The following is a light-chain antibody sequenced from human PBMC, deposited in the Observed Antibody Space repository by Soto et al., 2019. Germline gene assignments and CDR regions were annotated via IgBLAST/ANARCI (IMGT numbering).Light chain of an antibody. J-gene: IGLJ3*02. CDR1: SSNIGSNY. CDR3: AAWDDSLSGWV. V-gene: IGLV1-47*01. Sequence: QSVLTQPPSASGTPGQRVTISCSGSSSNIGSNYVYWYQQLPGTAPNLLIYRNNQRPSGVPDRFSGSKSGTSASLAISGLRPEDEADYYCAAWDDSLSGWVFGGGTKLTVL. CDR2: RNN.